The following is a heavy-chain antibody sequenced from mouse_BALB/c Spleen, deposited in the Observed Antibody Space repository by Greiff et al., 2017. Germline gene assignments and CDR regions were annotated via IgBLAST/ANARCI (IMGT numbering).Heavy chain of an antibody. D-gene: IGHD1-1*01. CDR3: DKQENYYGSSNAMDY. V-gene: IGHV2-4-1*01. J-gene: IGHJ4*01. CDR1: GFSLTSYG. Sequence: VQRVESGPGLLQPSQSLSITCTVSGFSLTSYGVHWVRQSPGKGLEWLGVIWSGGSTDYNAAFISRLSISKDNAKSQVFLKLNSLQTDDTATYYCDKQENYYGSSNAMDYGGQGTSVTVSS. CDR2: IWSGGST.